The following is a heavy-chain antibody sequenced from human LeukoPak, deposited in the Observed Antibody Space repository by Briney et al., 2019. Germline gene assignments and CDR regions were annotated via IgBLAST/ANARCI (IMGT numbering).Heavy chain of an antibody. CDR2: INQDGSAK. CDR3: ARDVHGGAFDY. D-gene: IGHD4-23*01. Sequence: GGSLRLSCTASGFTFGEYAMSWVRQAPGKGLEWVANINQDGSAKYYVDSVKGRFTFSRDNAMNSLFLQMNSLRAEDTAVYYCARDVHGGAFDYWGQGTLVTVSS. V-gene: IGHV3-7*01. J-gene: IGHJ4*02. CDR1: GFTFGEYA.